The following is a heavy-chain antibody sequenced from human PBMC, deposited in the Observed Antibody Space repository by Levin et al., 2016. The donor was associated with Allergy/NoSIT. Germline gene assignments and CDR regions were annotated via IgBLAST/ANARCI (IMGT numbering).Heavy chain of an antibody. J-gene: IGHJ6*02. V-gene: IGHV4-59*01. Sequence: SETLSLTCSVSGDSIGTYYWGWIRQPPGKGLEYIAYIYYSGSANYNPSLKSRVTISIDTSKNQFSLKLRSVTAADTAIYYCARGYGSGNYWDGFNVWGQGTTVTVSS. CDR1: GDSIGTYY. D-gene: IGHD3-10*01. CDR3: ARGYGSGNYWDGFNV. CDR2: IYYSGSA.